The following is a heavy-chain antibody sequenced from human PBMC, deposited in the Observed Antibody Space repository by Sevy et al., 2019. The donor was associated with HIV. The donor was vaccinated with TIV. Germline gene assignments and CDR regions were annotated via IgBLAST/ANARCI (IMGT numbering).Heavy chain of an antibody. V-gene: IGHV3-30-3*01. J-gene: IGHJ6*02. CDR1: RFTFSSYA. Sequence: GGSLRLSCAASRFTFSSYAMHWVRQAPGKGLEWVAVISYDGSNKYYADSVKGRFTISRDNSKNTLYLQMNSLRAEDTAVYYCARDESRILHGGRPRKGSGMDVWGQGTTVTVSS. CDR3: ARDESRILHGGRPRKGSGMDV. D-gene: IGHD2-15*01. CDR2: ISYDGSNK.